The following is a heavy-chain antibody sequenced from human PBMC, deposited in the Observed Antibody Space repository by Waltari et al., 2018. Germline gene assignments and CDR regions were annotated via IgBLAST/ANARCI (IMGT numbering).Heavy chain of an antibody. J-gene: IGHJ3*02. CDR2: IIPIFGTA. V-gene: IGHV1-69*08. D-gene: IGHD3-9*01. CDR3: ATDILTGPPPALNAFDI. CDR1: GGTFSSYA. Sequence: QVQLVQSGAEVKKPGSSVKVSCKASGGTFSSYAISWVRRAPGQGLEWMGRIIPIFGTANYAQKFQGRVTITADKSTSTAYMELSSLRSEDTAVYYCATDILTGPPPALNAFDIWGQGTMVTVSS.